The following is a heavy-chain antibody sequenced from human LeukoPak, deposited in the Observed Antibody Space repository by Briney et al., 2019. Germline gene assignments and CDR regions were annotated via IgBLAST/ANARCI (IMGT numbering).Heavy chain of an antibody. CDR3: ARDTMMITYYYGMDV. Sequence: QAGGSLRLSCVASGFTFASYSMTWVRQAPGKGLEWVANIKQDGREKYYVDSVKGRFAISRDNAKNSMSLEMNSLRAEDTAVYYCARDTMMITYYYGMDVWGQGTTVTVSS. D-gene: IGHD3-16*01. J-gene: IGHJ6*02. CDR1: GFTFASYS. V-gene: IGHV3-7*01. CDR2: IKQDGREK.